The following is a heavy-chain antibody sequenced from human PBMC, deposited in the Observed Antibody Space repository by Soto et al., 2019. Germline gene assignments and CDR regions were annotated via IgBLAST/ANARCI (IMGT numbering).Heavy chain of an antibody. D-gene: IGHD2-21*02. Sequence: SETLSLTCTVSGGSISSYYWSWIRQPPGKGLEWIGYIYYSGSTNYNPSLKSRVTISVDTSKNQFSLKLSSVTAADTAVYYCTREGSLYCGGDCYFGHPFDYWGQGTLVTVSS. CDR1: GGSISSYY. CDR3: TREGSLYCGGDCYFGHPFDY. J-gene: IGHJ4*02. CDR2: IYYSGST. V-gene: IGHV4-59*01.